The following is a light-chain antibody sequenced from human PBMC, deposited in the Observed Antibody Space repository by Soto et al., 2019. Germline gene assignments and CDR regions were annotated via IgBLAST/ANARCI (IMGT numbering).Light chain of an antibody. CDR2: AAS. CDR3: QQSHSSSWT. V-gene: IGKV1-39*01. Sequence: DIQMTQSPSSLSASVGDRVTITCRASQSISSYLNWYQQKPGKAPKFLIYAASSLQSGVPSRFSGSGSGTDFTLTISSLQREDFATYFCQQSHSSSWTFGQGTKVDIK. CDR1: QSISSY. J-gene: IGKJ1*01.